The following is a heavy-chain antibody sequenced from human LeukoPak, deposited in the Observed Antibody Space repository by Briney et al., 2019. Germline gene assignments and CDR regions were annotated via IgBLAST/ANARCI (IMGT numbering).Heavy chain of an antibody. V-gene: IGHV4-4*02. J-gene: IGHJ5*02. CDR2: IYHSGTT. D-gene: IGHD2-2*01. CDR1: GGSISSSNW. Sequence: TSGTLSLTCAVAGGSISSSNWWNWVRQPPGKGLEWIGEIYHSGTTNYNPSLRSRVTISVDKSKNQLSLKLISVTAADTAVYYCARDLRFCSDTSCFDWFDPWGQGTLVTVSS. CDR3: ARDLRFCSDTSCFDWFDP.